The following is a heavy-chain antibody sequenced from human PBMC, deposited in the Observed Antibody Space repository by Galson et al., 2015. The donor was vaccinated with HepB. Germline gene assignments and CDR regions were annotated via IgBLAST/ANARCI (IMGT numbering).Heavy chain of an antibody. V-gene: IGHV1-69*04. CDR2: IIPILGIA. Sequence: SVKVSCKASGGTFSSYTISWVRQAPGQGLEWMGRIIPILGIANYAQKFQGRVTITADKSTSTAYMELSSLRSEDTAVYYCARDGTYYYDSSGFHHDAFDIWGQGTMVTVSS. J-gene: IGHJ3*02. CDR3: ARDGTYYYDSSGFHHDAFDI. D-gene: IGHD3-22*01. CDR1: GGTFSSYT.